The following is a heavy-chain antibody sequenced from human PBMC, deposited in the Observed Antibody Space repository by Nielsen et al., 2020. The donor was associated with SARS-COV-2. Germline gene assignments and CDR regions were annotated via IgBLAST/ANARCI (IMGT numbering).Heavy chain of an antibody. CDR2: IYPGDSDT. D-gene: IGHD3-9*01. Sequence: GESLKISCKGSGYSFTSYWIGWVRQMPGKGLEWMGIIYPGDSDTRYSPSFQGQVTISADKSISTAYLQWSSLKASDTATYYCARRDYDILTGTYTAFDIWGQGTMVTVSS. CDR3: ARRDYDILTGTYTAFDI. V-gene: IGHV5-51*01. CDR1: GYSFTSYW. J-gene: IGHJ3*02.